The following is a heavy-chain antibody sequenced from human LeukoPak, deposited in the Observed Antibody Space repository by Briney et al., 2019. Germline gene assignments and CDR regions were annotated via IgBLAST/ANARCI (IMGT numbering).Heavy chain of an antibody. CDR1: GFTFSNYA. J-gene: IGHJ4*02. CDR2: ITGSGGST. Sequence: GGSLRLSCTASGFTFSNYAMSWVRQAPGKGLEWVSAITGSGGSTYYADSVKGRFTISRDNSKNTLYLQMNSLRAEDTAVYYCAKWGDYDVLTGYYDPDYWGQGTLVTVSS. CDR3: AKWGDYDVLTGYYDPDY. D-gene: IGHD3-9*01. V-gene: IGHV3-23*01.